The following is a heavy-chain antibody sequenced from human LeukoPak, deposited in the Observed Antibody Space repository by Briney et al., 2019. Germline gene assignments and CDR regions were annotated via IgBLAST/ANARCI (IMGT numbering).Heavy chain of an antibody. J-gene: IGHJ4*02. CDR2: IYYSGST. CDR1: GGSISSYY. Sequence: SETLSLTCTVSGGSISSYYWSWIRQPPGKGPEWIGYIYYSGSTNYNPSLKSRVTISVDTSKNQFSLKLSSVTAADTAVYYCARGSVLGKDWGQGTLVTVSS. D-gene: IGHD3-16*01. V-gene: IGHV4-59*01. CDR3: ARGSVLGKD.